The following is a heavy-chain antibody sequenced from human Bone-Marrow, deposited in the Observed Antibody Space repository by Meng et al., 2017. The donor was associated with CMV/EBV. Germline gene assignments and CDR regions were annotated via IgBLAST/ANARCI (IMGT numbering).Heavy chain of an antibody. J-gene: IGHJ5*02. V-gene: IGHV1-2*02. CDR3: ARDGQKEYDFWSGYYFGWFDP. D-gene: IGHD3/OR15-3a*01. CDR2: INPNSGGT. CDR1: GYTFTGYY. Sequence: ASVKVSCKASGYTFTGYYMHWVRQAPGQGLEWMGWINPNSGGTNYAQKFQGRVTMTRDTSISTAYMELSRLRSEDTAMYYCARDGQKEYDFWSGYYFGWFDPWGQGSLVTVSS.